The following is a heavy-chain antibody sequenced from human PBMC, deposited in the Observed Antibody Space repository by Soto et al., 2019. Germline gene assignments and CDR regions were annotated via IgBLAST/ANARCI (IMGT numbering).Heavy chain of an antibody. V-gene: IGHV1-69*06. CDR3: ASTSYCNGSSCYSRHYYGMDV. Sequence: QVRLVPSGAEVKKPGSSVKVSCKVSGGTFRKYSLSWVRQPPGQGLEWMGGITPFVDTSNYAQRFLGRVTITADKSTTPAFLDGSGLKSEDTALYFCASTSYCNGSSCYSRHYYGMDVWGQGTTVTVAS. D-gene: IGHD2-2*01. J-gene: IGHJ6*02. CDR1: GGTFRKYS. CDR2: ITPFVDTS.